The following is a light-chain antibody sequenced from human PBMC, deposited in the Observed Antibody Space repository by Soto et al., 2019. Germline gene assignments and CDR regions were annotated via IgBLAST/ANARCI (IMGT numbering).Light chain of an antibody. V-gene: IGLV1-51*01. CDR2: DNN. J-gene: IGLJ2*01. CDR3: GTWDSSLSAVV. CDR1: SSNIGNNY. Sequence: QSVLTQPPSVSAAPGQKVTISCSGSSSNIGNNYVSWYQQLPGTAPKLLTYDNNKRPSGIPDRFSGSKSGTSATLGITGLQTGDEADYYCGTWDSSLSAVVFGGVTKLTVL.